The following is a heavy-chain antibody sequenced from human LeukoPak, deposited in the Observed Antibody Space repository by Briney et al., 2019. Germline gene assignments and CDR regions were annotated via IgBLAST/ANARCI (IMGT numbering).Heavy chain of an antibody. J-gene: IGHJ6*03. Sequence: SETLSLTCTVSGYSISSGYYWGWIRQPPGKGLEWIGSIYRSGSTYYNPSLKSRVTISVDTSKNQFSLKLSSVTAADTAVYYCARMVATMTLDYYYMDVWGKGTTVTVSS. V-gene: IGHV4-38-2*02. CDR3: ARMVATMTLDYYYMDV. D-gene: IGHD5-12*01. CDR1: GYSISSGYY. CDR2: IYRSGST.